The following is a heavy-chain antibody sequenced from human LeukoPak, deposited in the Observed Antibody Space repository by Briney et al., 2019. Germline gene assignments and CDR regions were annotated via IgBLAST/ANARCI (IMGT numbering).Heavy chain of an antibody. V-gene: IGHV4-39*07. CDR3: ARVIGRSWYYDSSGYFDY. J-gene: IGHJ4*02. CDR1: GGSISSSSYY. CDR2: LYYSGST. Sequence: SETLSLTCTVSGGSISSSSYYWGWIRQPPGKGLEWIGNLYYSGSTYYNPSLKSRVTISVDTSKNQFSLKLSSVIAADTAVYYCARVIGRSWYYDSSGYFDYWGQGTLVTVSS. D-gene: IGHD3-22*01.